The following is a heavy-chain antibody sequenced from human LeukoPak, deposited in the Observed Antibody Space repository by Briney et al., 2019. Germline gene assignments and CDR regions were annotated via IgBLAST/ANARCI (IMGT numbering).Heavy chain of an antibody. CDR3: XXXXXXXXSGYYTRDYYYYMDV. Sequence: GGSLRLSCAASGFTVSSNYMSWVRQAPGKGLEWVSVIYSGGSTYYADSVKGRFTISRDNPKNTLYLQMNSLRAEDTAAYYCXXXXXXXXSGYYTRDYYYYMDVWGKGTTVTVSS. J-gene: IGHJ6*03. CDR2: IYSGGST. CDR1: GFTVSSNY. D-gene: IGHD3-3*01. V-gene: IGHV3-66*01.